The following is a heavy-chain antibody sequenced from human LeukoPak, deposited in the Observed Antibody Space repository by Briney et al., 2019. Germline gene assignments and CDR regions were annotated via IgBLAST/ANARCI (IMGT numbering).Heavy chain of an antibody. V-gene: IGHV3-9*01. CDR1: GFTFDDYA. J-gene: IGHJ4*02. D-gene: IGHD6-13*01. CDR2: ISWNSGSI. CDR3: AKLGRNPRQLAVY. Sequence: GGSLRLSCAASGFTFDDYAMHWVRQAPGKGLEWVSGISWNSGSIGYADSVKGRFTISRDNSKNTLYLQMNSLRAEDTAVYYCAKLGRNPRQLAVYWGQGTQVTVSS.